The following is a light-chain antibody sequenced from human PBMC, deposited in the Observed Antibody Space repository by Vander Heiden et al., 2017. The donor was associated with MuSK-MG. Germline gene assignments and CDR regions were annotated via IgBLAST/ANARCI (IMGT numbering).Light chain of an antibody. Sequence: DIQMTQSPSSLSASVGDRVTITCRASQSIRNYLNWYQQKPGKAPKFLIHAASNLQSGVPSRFSGSGSGTDFTLTISSLQPEDFATYYCLQSYSTPWTFGQGTKVEIK. CDR1: QSIRNY. V-gene: IGKV1-39*01. CDR3: LQSYSTPWT. CDR2: AAS. J-gene: IGKJ1*01.